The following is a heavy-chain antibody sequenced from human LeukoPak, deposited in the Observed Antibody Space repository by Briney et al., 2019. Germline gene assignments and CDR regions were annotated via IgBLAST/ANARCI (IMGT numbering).Heavy chain of an antibody. CDR3: ARGGDYYGSGSYRPKYDYYGMDV. V-gene: IGHV1-3*01. CDR2: INAGNGNT. Sequence: ASVKVSCKASGYTFTSYAMHWVRQAPGQRLEWMGWINAGNGNTKYSQKFQGRVTITRDTSASTAYMELSSLRSEDTAVYYCARGGDYYGSGSYRPKYDYYGMDVWGKGTTVTVSS. D-gene: IGHD3-10*01. J-gene: IGHJ6*04. CDR1: GYTFTSYA.